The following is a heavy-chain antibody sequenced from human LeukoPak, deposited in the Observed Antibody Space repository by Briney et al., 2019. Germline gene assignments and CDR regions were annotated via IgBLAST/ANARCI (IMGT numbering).Heavy chain of an antibody. CDR2: ISYDGSNK. CDR3: AKGRAGNYYYDSSDY. D-gene: IGHD3-22*01. V-gene: IGHV3-30*04. Sequence: GGSLRLSCAASGFTYSSYAMHWVRQAPGKGLEWVAVISYDGSNKYYADSVKGRFTISRDNSKNTLYLQMNSLRAEDTAVYYCAKGRAGNYYYDSSDYWGQGTLVTVSS. J-gene: IGHJ4*02. CDR1: GFTYSSYA.